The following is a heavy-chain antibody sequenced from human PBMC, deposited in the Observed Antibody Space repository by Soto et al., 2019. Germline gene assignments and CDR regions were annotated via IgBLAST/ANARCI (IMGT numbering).Heavy chain of an antibody. CDR2: VNSRSDGGTT. J-gene: IGHJ4*02. CDR3: TTAAGGMSGVDY. CDR1: GFTFSNVW. V-gene: IGHV3-15*01. D-gene: IGHD2-15*01. Sequence: PGGSLRLSSAASGFTFSNVWMMWLRQARGKGLEWVGRVNSRSDGGTTEYAAPVKGRFTVSRDDSPSTLFLQMDSLKIEDSAVYFCTTAAGGMSGVDYWGQGTPVTVSS.